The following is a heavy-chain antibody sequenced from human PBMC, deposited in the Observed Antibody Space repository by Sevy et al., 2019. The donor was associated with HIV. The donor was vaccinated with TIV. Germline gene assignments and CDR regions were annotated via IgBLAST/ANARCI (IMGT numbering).Heavy chain of an antibody. Sequence: ASVKVSCKASGYTFTGYYMHWVRQAPGQGLEWMGWINPNSGGTNYAQKFQGRVTMTRDTSISTAYMELSRLRSDDTAVYYCARAPHYYDSSGSYGWVDAFDIWGQGTMVTVSS. CDR1: GYTFTGYY. D-gene: IGHD3-22*01. J-gene: IGHJ3*02. V-gene: IGHV1-2*02. CDR3: ARAPHYYDSSGSYGWVDAFDI. CDR2: INPNSGGT.